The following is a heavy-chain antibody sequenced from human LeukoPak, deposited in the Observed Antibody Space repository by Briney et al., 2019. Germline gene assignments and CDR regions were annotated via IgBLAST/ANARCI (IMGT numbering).Heavy chain of an antibody. CDR2: IYYSGST. Sequence: PSETLSLTCTVSGGSISSGGYYWSWIRRHPGKGLEWIGYIYYSGSTYYNPSLKSRVTISVDTSKNQFSLKLSSVTAADTAVYYCARVHYYDSSGYDFYFDYWGQGTLVTVSS. CDR3: ARVHYYDSSGYDFYFDY. V-gene: IGHV4-31*03. CDR1: GGSISSGGYY. J-gene: IGHJ4*02. D-gene: IGHD3-22*01.